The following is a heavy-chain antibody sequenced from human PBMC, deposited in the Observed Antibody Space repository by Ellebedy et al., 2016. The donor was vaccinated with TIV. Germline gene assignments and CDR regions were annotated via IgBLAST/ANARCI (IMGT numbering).Heavy chain of an antibody. CDR2: LNYGGES. D-gene: IGHD5-12*01. V-gene: IGHV4-39*07. CDR3: ASHRGFYSGWSFDY. CDR1: GGSITSNSYY. J-gene: IGHJ4*02. Sequence: MPSETLSLTCTVSGGSITSNSYYWGWIRQPPGKGLEWIGSLNYGGESYFDPSLKSRVTMSLDTSKNQFSLKVNSVTAADTAIYYCASHRGFYSGWSFDYWGQGTLTTVSS.